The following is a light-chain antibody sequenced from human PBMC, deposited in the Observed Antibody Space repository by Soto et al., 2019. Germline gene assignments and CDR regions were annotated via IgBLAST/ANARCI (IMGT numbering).Light chain of an antibody. Sequence: QSALTQPASVSGSPGQSITISCTGTSSDVSGYNFVSWYQQHPGKAPKLIISEVSTRPSGVSNRFSGSKSGNTASLTISGLQAEAEADYYCSSKTSSSTLLFGGGTKLTVL. CDR1: SSDVSGYNF. CDR2: EVS. CDR3: SSKTSSSTLL. V-gene: IGLV2-14*01. J-gene: IGLJ2*01.